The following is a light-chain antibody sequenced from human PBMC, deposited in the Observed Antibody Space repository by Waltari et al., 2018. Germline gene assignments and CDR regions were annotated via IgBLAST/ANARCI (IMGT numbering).Light chain of an antibody. J-gene: IGKJ4*01. Sequence: DIVMTQSPDSLAVSLGERATIHCKSSQSVLYSATNKNYLTWYQQKPGQPPKLLIYWASTRESGVPDRGSGSGSGTDFTLTISSLQAEDVAFYYCQQYYSTPPLTFGGGTKVEIK. CDR1: QSVLYSATNKNY. CDR2: WAS. CDR3: QQYYSTPPLT. V-gene: IGKV4-1*01.